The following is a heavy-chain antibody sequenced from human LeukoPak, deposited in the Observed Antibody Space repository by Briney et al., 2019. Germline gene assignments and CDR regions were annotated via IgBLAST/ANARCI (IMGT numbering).Heavy chain of an antibody. CDR1: GFTFSSYE. D-gene: IGHD1-26*01. CDR3: ASKLWEPLDF. CDR2: ISSSGTTI. V-gene: IGHV3-48*03. J-gene: IGHJ4*02. Sequence: GGSLRLSCAASGFTFSSYEMNWVRQAPGQGLGWVSYISSSGTTIYYADSVKGRFTISRDNAKNSLCLQMNSLRAEDTAVYYCASKLWEPLDFWGQGTLVTVSS.